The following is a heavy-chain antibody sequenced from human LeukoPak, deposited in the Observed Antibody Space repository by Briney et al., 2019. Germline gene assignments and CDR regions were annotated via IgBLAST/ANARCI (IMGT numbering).Heavy chain of an antibody. J-gene: IGHJ4*02. D-gene: IGHD3-16*01. Sequence: GGSLRLSCAVSGFRFSGYAMHWVRQAPGKGLEWVAVISYDGSNKHYADSVKGRFTISRDNANNTLYLQMNSLRGEDTAVYYCFTPDKGDYHSDYWGQGTLVTVSS. CDR1: GFRFSGYA. V-gene: IGHV3-30*04. CDR3: FTPDKGDYHSDY. CDR2: ISYDGSNK.